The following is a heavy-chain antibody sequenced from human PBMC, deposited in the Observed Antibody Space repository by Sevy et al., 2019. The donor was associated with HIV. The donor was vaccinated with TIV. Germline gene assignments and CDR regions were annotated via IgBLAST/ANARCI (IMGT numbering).Heavy chain of an antibody. D-gene: IGHD1-1*01. CDR2: ISYDGSNE. J-gene: IGHJ1*01. Sequence: GGSLRFSCAASGFTFSSFFMHWVRQAPGKGLEWVATISYDGSNEHYADSVKGRFTISRDNSKNALYLQMNSLRAEDTAVYYCALERLSSNVAEYFQNWGQGTLVTVSS. CDR1: GFTFSSFF. CDR3: ALERLSSNVAEYFQN. V-gene: IGHV3-30-3*01.